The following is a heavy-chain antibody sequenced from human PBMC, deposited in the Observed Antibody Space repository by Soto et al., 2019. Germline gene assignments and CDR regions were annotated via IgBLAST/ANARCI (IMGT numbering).Heavy chain of an antibody. CDR2: IGTLHDT. J-gene: IGHJ5*02. CDR3: ARQASYWHGGGGWFDP. V-gene: IGHV3-13*01. Sequence: EVQLVESGGGLVQPGGSLRLSCAASGFTFSAYDMHWVRQPTGKGLEWVSAIGTLHDTYYPDSVKGRFTISRENAKNSLYLQMNSLTPGDTALFFCARQASYWHGGGGWFDPWGQGTLVTVSS. CDR1: GFTFSAYD. D-gene: IGHD2-8*02.